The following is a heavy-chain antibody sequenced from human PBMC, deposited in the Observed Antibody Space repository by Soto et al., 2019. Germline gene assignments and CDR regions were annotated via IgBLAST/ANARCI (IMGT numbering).Heavy chain of an antibody. CDR3: ARLSRDWKFPGDSHYYYYYYMDV. J-gene: IGHJ6*03. Sequence: PGESLKISCKGSGYSFTSYWIGWVRQMPGKGLEWMGIIYPGDSDTRYSPSFQGQVTISADKSISTAYLQWSSLKASDTAMYYCARLSRDWKFPGDSHYYYYYYMDVWGKGTTVTVSS. CDR1: GYSFTSYW. CDR2: IYPGDSDT. V-gene: IGHV5-51*01. D-gene: IGHD4-17*01.